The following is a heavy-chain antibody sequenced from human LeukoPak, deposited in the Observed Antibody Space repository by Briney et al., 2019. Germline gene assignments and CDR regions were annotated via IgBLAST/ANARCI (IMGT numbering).Heavy chain of an antibody. V-gene: IGHV3-53*01. D-gene: IGHD1-1*01. CDR3: ARGPRVATYYYFDY. J-gene: IGHJ4*02. CDR1: GFTVSAYY. CDR2: LFGGGSI. Sequence: GGSLRLSCAASGFTVSAYYMSWVRQAPGKGLEWVSVLFGGGSIYYADSVNGRFTISRDSSKNTLYLQLNSLRAEDTAVYYCARGPRVATYYYFDYWGQGTLVTVSS.